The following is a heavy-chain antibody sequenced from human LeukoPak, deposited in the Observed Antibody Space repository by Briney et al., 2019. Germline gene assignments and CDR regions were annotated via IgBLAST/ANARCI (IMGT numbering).Heavy chain of an antibody. Sequence: GGSLRLSCAASGFTFSSDWMSWVRQAPGKGLEWVANIKQDGSEKYYVDSVKGRFTISRDNAKNSLYLQMNSLRAEDTAVYYCARVKSSSWYYYYYYMDVWGKGTTVTVSS. CDR2: IKQDGSEK. J-gene: IGHJ6*03. D-gene: IGHD6-13*01. V-gene: IGHV3-7*01. CDR3: ARVKSSSWYYYYYYMDV. CDR1: GFTFSSDW.